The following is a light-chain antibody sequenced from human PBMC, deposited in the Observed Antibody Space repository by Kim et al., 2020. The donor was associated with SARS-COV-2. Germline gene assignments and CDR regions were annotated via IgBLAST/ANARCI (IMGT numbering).Light chain of an antibody. V-gene: IGLV3-1*01. CDR1: KLGDKY. J-gene: IGLJ2*01. Sequence: VSPGQTASITCSGDKLGDKYACWYQQKPGQSPVLVIYEDTKRPSGIPERFSGSNSGNTATLTISGTQAMDEADYYCQAWDSSTWVFGGGTKLTVL. CDR3: QAWDSSTWV. CDR2: EDT.